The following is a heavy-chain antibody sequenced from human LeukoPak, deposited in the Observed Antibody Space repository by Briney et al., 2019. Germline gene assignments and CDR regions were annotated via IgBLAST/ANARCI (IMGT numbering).Heavy chain of an antibody. D-gene: IGHD6-13*01. Sequence: GGSLRLSCAASGFTFSSYAMSWVRQAPGKGLEWVSSISSSSSYIYYADSVKGRFTISRDNAKNSLYLQMNSLRAEDTAVYYCARVPIAAAGTLDYWGQGTLVTVSS. CDR1: GFTFSSYA. J-gene: IGHJ4*02. CDR3: ARVPIAAAGTLDY. V-gene: IGHV3-21*01. CDR2: ISSSSSYI.